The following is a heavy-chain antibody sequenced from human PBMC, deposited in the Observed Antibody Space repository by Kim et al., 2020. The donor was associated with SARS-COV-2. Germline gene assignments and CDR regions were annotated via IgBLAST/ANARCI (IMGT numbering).Heavy chain of an antibody. CDR3: TRLGAPTGTDY. D-gene: IGHD4-4*01. CDR2: IRSKANSYAT. J-gene: IGHJ4*02. V-gene: IGHV3-73*01. Sequence: GGSLRLSCAASGFTFSGSAMHWVRQASGKGLEWVGRIRSKANSYATAYAASVKGRFTISRDDSKNTAYLQMNSLKTEDTAVYYCTRLGAPTGTDYWGQGTLVTVSS. CDR1: GFTFSGSA.